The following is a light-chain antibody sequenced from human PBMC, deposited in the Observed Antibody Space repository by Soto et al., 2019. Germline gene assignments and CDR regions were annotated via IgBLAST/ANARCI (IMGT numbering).Light chain of an antibody. CDR2: AAS. V-gene: IGKV1-27*01. J-gene: IGKJ1*01. Sequence: DIQMTQSPSSLSASVGDTVTITCRASQGISNYLAWYQQKPGQVPNLLIYAASTLQSGVPSRFSGSGSGTDFTLTISSLRPEDAATYYCQKYNNAPRTFGQGTKVEI. CDR1: QGISNY. CDR3: QKYNNAPRT.